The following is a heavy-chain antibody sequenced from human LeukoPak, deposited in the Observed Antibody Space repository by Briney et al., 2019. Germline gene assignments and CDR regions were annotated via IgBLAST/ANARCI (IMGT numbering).Heavy chain of an antibody. J-gene: IGHJ4*02. CDR2: IIPIFGTA. D-gene: IGHD5-24*01. V-gene: IGHV1-69*06. CDR3: ASRMVRARDGYNNFDY. CDR1: GGTFSSYA. Sequence: SVKVSCKASGGTFSSYAISWVRQAPGQGREWMGGIIPIFGTANYAQKFQGRVTITADKSTSTAYMELSSLRSEDTAVYYCASRMVRARDGYNNFDYWGQGTLVTVSS.